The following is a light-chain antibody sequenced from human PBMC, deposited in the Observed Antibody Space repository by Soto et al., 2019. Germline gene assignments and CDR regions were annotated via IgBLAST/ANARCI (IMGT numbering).Light chain of an antibody. CDR1: QGIRND. V-gene: IGKV1-17*01. CDR3: LQHNNYPPIT. J-gene: IGKJ5*01. Sequence: DIQMTQSPSSRSASVGDRVTITCRASQGIRNDLAWYQQKPGKAPKRLIYDATSLQSGVPSRFSGSGSGTEFTLTISSLQPEDFATYYCLQHNNYPPITFGQGTRLEIK. CDR2: DAT.